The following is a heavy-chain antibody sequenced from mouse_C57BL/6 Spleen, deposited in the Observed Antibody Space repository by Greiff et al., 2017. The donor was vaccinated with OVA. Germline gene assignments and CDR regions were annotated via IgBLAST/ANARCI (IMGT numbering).Heavy chain of an antibody. J-gene: IGHJ4*01. CDR1: GYSFTSYY. V-gene: IGHV1-66*01. CDR3: ARSGDYYGSTYYYAMDY. D-gene: IGHD1-1*01. Sequence: LVEPGASVKISCKASGYSFTSYYIHWVKQRPGQGLEWIGWIYPGSGNTKYNEKFKGKATLTADTSSSTAYMQLSSLTSEDSAVYYCARSGDYYGSTYYYAMDYWGQGTSVTVSS. CDR2: IYPGSGNT.